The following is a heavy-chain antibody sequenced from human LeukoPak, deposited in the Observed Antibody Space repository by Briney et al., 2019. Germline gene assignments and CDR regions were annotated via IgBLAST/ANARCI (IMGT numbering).Heavy chain of an antibody. CDR3: AGRRVIPLLGFDP. J-gene: IGHJ5*02. CDR1: GGSVYSSTYC. V-gene: IGHV4-39*02. Sequence: SETLSLTCTVSGGSVYSSTYCWAWIRQPPGKELEWIGTIYSSGSTYYNPSLKSRVTISVDTSKNRFSLNLNSVTAADTSVYYCAGRRVIPLLGFDPWGQGTLVIVSS. D-gene: IGHD2-2*01. CDR2: IYSSGST.